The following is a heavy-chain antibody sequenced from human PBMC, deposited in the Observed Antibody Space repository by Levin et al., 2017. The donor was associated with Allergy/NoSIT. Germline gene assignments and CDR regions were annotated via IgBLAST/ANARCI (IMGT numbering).Heavy chain of an antibody. CDR1: GFTFSSYG. D-gene: IGHD3-10*01. CDR3: AKAIGRGDYYNMDV. J-gene: IGHJ6*02. Sequence: GGSLRLSCAVSGFTFSSYGMHWVRQAPGKGLEWVAVISYDGTNKYYADSVKGRFTISRDNSKNTLSLQMNSLRAEDTAVYYCAKAIGRGDYYNMDVWGQGTTVTVSS. CDR2: ISYDGTNK. V-gene: IGHV3-30*18.